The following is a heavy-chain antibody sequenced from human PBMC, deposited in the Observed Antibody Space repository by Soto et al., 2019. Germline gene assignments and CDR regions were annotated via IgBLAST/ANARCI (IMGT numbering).Heavy chain of an antibody. CDR1: GFTFSSYG. D-gene: IGHD3-9*01. Sequence: QVQLVESGGGVVQPGRSLRLSCAASGFTFSSYGMHWVRQAPGKGLEWVAGISYDGSNKYYAESVKGRFNISRDNSKNTLYLQMNSLRAEDTPVYYCAKDSSLRYFDWWDYYYGMDVWGQGTTVTVSS. CDR3: AKDSSLRYFDWWDYYYGMDV. V-gene: IGHV3-30*18. J-gene: IGHJ6*02. CDR2: ISYDGSNK.